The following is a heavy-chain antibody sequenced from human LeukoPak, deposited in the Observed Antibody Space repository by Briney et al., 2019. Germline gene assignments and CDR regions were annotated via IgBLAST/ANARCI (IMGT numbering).Heavy chain of an antibody. Sequence: SETLSLTCTVSGGSISSYYWSWIRQPPGKGLEFIGHIYYTGSTKYNPSLKSRVTISVDTSKNQFSLKLSSVTAADTAVYYCARGRLVVVPAAIPFYYYYYMDVWGKGTTVTVSS. J-gene: IGHJ6*03. CDR3: ARGRLVVVPAAIPFYYYYYMDV. CDR2: IYYTGST. D-gene: IGHD2-2*01. CDR1: GGSISSYY. V-gene: IGHV4-59*08.